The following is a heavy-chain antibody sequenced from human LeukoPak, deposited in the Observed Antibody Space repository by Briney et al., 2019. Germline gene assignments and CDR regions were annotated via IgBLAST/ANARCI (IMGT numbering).Heavy chain of an antibody. CDR1: GFTVTSTH. CDR2: IYDDGGT. CDR3: ARDRAGRRSSWVEFDL. Sequence: GGSLRLSCTVSGFTVTSTHMDWVRQAPGKGPEWVALIYDDGGTVYADSVKGRFTISRDNSKNMVYLQMNSLRPEDSAVYYCARDRAGRRSSWVEFDLWGREPWSPSPQ. V-gene: IGHV3-53*05. J-gene: IGHJ5*02. D-gene: IGHD3-10*01.